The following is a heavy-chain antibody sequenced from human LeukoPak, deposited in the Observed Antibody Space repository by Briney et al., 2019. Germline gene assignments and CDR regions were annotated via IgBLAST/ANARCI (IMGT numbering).Heavy chain of an antibody. CDR2: ISYDESNK. V-gene: IGHV3-30*04. D-gene: IGHD1-26*01. Sequence: PGRSLRLSCAASGFTFSSYAMHWVRQAPGKGLEWVAVISYDESNKYYVDSVKGRFTISRDNSKNTLYLQMNSLRAEDTAVYYCAKEDGSGSHFDIWGQGTMVTVS. CDR3: AKEDGSGSHFDI. CDR1: GFTFSSYA. J-gene: IGHJ3*02.